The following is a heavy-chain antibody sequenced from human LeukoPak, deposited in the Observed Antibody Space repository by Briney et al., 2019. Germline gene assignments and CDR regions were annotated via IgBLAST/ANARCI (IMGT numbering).Heavy chain of an antibody. CDR3: AKRGVQGYMDV. J-gene: IGHJ6*04. D-gene: IGHD1-26*01. CDR1: GFTFRGFL. V-gene: IGHV3-23*01. Sequence: GGSLRLSCEAFGFTFRGFLMHWVRQAPGKGLEWVSSIIADGELPYYAASVKGRFTISRDNSKNTLNVQMSSLRAEDTALYYCAKRGVQGYMDVWGTGSTVIVSS. CDR2: IIADGELP.